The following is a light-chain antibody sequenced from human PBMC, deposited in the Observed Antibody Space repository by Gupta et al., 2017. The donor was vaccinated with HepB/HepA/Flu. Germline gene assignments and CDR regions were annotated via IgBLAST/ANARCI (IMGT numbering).Light chain of an antibody. CDR3: QHRSKCPLT. J-gene: IGKJ4*01. CDR1: QSVGSY. Sequence: EIVLRQSPATLCLSPGERATLSCRASQSVGSYLAWYQQKPGQAPRLLINDVSNRATGIPARFSGSGSGTEFTLTISCLEPEDFAVYYCQHRSKCPLTLGRGTKVDI. CDR2: DVS. V-gene: IGKV3-11*01.